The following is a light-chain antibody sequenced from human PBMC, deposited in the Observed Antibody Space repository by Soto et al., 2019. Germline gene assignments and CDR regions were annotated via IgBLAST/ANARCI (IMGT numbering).Light chain of an antibody. CDR1: SSDVGDYNY. J-gene: IGLJ2*01. CDR2: EVS. CDR3: SSYAGSNNFV. V-gene: IGLV2-8*01. Sequence: QSALTQPPSASGSPGQSVTISCTGTSSDVGDYNYVSWYQQHPGKAPKLMIYEVSKRPSGVPDRFSGSKSGNTASLTVSGLEAEDEDDYYCSSYAGSNNFVFGGGTQLNVL.